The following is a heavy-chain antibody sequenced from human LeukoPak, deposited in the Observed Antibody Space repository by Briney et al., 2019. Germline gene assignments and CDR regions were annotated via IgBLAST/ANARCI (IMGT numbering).Heavy chain of an antibody. V-gene: IGHV4-38-2*01. CDR1: GYSIRSGDY. CDR2: IYHSGST. CDR3: ARNRSVTTTPGFDH. J-gene: IGHJ4*02. Sequence: SETLSLTCAVSGYSIRSGDYWGWSRQSPGKGLEWIGSIYHSGSTHYNPSLKSRVTISVDTSKNQFSLMLSSVTAADTAVYYCARNRSVTTTPGFDHWGQGTLVTVSS. D-gene: IGHD4-17*01.